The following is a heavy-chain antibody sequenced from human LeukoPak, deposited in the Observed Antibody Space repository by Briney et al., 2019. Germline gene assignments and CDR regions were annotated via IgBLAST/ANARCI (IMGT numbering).Heavy chain of an antibody. CDR1: GITLSNYG. D-gene: IGHD6-13*01. J-gene: IGHJ6*02. CDR2: ISDSGGST. V-gene: IGHV3-23*01. CDR3: AKELAGYYGMDV. Sequence: PGGSLRLSCAVSGITLSNYGMSWVRQAPGKGLEWVAGISDSGGSTKYADSVKGRFTISRDNSKNTLYLQMNSLRAEDTAVYYCAKELAGYYGMDVWGQGTTVTVSS.